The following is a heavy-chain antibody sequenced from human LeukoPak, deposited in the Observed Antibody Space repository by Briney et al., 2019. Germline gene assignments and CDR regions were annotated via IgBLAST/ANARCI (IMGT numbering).Heavy chain of an antibody. CDR2: VSYSGSS. D-gene: IGHD4-23*01. CDR1: GGSISNYY. CDR3: ARLQGRGDNSLDY. J-gene: IGHJ4*02. V-gene: IGHV4-59*08. Sequence: SATLSLTCTVFGGSISNYYWSWIRQPPGKRLEWIGYVSYSGSSSSNPSLESRVTISVDMSKNQFSLKLTSVTASDTAVYYCARLQGRGDNSLDYWGQGTLVTVSS.